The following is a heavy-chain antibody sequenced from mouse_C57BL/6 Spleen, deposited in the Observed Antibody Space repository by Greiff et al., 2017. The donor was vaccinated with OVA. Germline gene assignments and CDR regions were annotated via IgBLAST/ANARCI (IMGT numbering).Heavy chain of an antibody. J-gene: IGHJ4*01. V-gene: IGHV1-82*01. Sequence: QVQLQQSGPELVKPGASVKISCKASGYAFSSSWMNWVKQRPGKGLEWIGRIYPGDGDTNYNGKFKGKATLTADKSSSTAYMQLSSLTSEDAAVYFCATDYGSPWAMDYWGQGTSVTVAS. D-gene: IGHD1-1*01. CDR2: IYPGDGDT. CDR1: GYAFSSSW. CDR3: ATDYGSPWAMDY.